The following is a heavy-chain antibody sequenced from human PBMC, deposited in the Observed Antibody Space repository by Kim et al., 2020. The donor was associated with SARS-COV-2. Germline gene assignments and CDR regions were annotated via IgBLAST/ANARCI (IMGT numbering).Heavy chain of an antibody. CDR3: ATRAEKYSSSWYLYVRVYYGMDV. J-gene: IGHJ6*02. CDR1: GGTFSSYA. CDR2: IIPIFGTA. V-gene: IGHV1-69*13. D-gene: IGHD6-13*01. Sequence: SVKVSCKASGGTFSSYAISWVRQAPGQGLEWMGGIIPIFGTANYAQKFQGRVTITADESTSTAYMELSSLRSEDTAVYYCATRAEKYSSSWYLYVRVYYGMDVWGQGTTVTVSS.